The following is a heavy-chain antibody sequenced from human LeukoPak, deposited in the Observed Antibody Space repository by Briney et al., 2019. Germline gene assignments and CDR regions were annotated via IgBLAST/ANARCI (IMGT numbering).Heavy chain of an antibody. Sequence: SETLSLTCSVSGDSVSRSDSYWDWIRQPPGTGLEWLGTIYYSGRTYYSPSLKSRVTLSVDTSSNQFSLNLRSVTAADTAVYYCARRRYYDGSGYLEWGQGTLLSVSS. D-gene: IGHD3-22*01. CDR3: ARRRYYDGSGYLE. V-gene: IGHV4-39*01. J-gene: IGHJ1*01. CDR2: IYYSGRT. CDR1: GDSVSRSDSY.